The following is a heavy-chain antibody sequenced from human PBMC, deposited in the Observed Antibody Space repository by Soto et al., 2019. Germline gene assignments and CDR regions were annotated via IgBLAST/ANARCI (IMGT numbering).Heavy chain of an antibody. V-gene: IGHV1-69*04. J-gene: IGHJ4*02. CDR2: VNPILSMS. CDR3: ATSYGSGYRAFDY. CDR1: GDTFSFYS. D-gene: IGHD3-10*01. Sequence: QVQLVQSGAEVKRPGSSVKVSCKASGDTFSFYSINWVRQAPGLGLEWMGRVNPILSMSNYAQRFQGRVTMTADKSTSKAYMYLSGLRSEDTAMYYCATSYGSGYRAFDYWGQGALVTVSS.